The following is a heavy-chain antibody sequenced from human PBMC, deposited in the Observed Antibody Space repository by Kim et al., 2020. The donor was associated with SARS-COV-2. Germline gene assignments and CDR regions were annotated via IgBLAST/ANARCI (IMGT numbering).Heavy chain of an antibody. V-gene: IGHV1-3*01. J-gene: IGHJ4*02. Sequence: SQKFQGRVTSTRDTSASTAYMELSSLRSEDTAVYYCARDLYSSGWYYFDYWGQGTLVTISS. CDR3: ARDLYSSGWYYFDY. D-gene: IGHD6-19*01.